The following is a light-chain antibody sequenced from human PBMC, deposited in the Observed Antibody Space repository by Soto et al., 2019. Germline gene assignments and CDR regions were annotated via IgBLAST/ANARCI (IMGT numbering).Light chain of an antibody. V-gene: IGKV3-15*01. CDR1: QSVSSN. CDR3: QRYNNWPRT. J-gene: IGKJ1*01. Sequence: EIVMTQSPATLSVSPGERATLSCRASQSVSSNLAWYQQKPGQAPRLLIYGASTRATGIPARFSGSGSRTEFNLTISSLQSEDFAVYYCQRYNNWPRTFGQGTKVEIK. CDR2: GAS.